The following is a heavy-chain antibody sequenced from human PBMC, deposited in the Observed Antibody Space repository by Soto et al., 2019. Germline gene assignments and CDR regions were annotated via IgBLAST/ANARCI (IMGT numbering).Heavy chain of an antibody. CDR2: INHSGST. CDR3: GSTIFGVYTRGTFDY. CDR1: GGSFSGYY. D-gene: IGHD3-3*01. J-gene: IGHJ4*02. V-gene: IGHV4-34*01. Sequence: SEALSLTCAVYGGSFSGYYWSWIRQPPGKGLEWIGEINHSGSTNYNPSLKSRVTISVDTSKNQFSLKLSSVTAADTAVYYCGSTIFGVYTRGTFDYWGQGTLVTVSS.